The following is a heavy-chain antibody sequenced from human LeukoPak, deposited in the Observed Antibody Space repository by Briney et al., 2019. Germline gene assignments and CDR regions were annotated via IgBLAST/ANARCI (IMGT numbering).Heavy chain of an antibody. CDR1: GFTFSDYY. V-gene: IGHV3-11*01. CDR3: ARAGSGWYHYYYYMDV. D-gene: IGHD6-19*01. CDR2: ISSSGRTI. Sequence: GGSLRLSCAASGFTFSDYYMSRIRQAPGKGLEWVSYISSSGRTIYYADSVKGRFIISRDNAKNSLYLQMNNLRAEDTAVYYCARAGSGWYHYYYYMDVWGKGTTVTISS. J-gene: IGHJ6*03.